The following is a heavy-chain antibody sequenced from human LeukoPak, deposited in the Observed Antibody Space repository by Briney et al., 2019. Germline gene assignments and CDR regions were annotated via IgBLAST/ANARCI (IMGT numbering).Heavy chain of an antibody. D-gene: IGHD6-19*01. J-gene: IGHJ4*02. CDR3: ARVQRGIAVALDY. CDR1: GFTFSSYE. V-gene: IGHV3-48*03. CDR2: ISTTGGSI. Sequence: GGSLRLSCAASGFTFSSYEMNWVRQAPGKGLEGVSYISTTGGSIYYADSVKGRFTISRDNVKNLLYLQMNSLRAEDTAVYYCARVQRGIAVALDYWGQGTLATVSS.